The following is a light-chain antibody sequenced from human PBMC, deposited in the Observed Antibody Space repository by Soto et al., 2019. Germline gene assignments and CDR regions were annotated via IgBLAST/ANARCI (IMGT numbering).Light chain of an antibody. Sequence: DIQMTQSPSSLSSSVGDRVTITCRASQSSSSYLNWYQQNPGKAPKLLIYAASSLQSRVPSRFSGSGSGTDFTLTISSLQPEDFATYYCQQSYSTPSHTFGDGNKLEIK. V-gene: IGKV1-39*01. CDR3: QQSYSTPSHT. CDR2: AAS. J-gene: IGKJ2*01. CDR1: QSSSSY.